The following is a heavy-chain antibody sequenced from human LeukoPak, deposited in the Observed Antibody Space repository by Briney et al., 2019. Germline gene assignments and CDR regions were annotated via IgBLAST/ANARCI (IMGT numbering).Heavy chain of an antibody. CDR3: ARDRRSDGDFDY. J-gene: IGHJ4*02. V-gene: IGHV3-21*01. CDR2: ISSSSSYI. Sequence: GGSLRLSCAASGFTFSSYSMNWVRQAPGKGLEWVSSISSSSSYIYYADSVKGRFTISRDNAKNSLYLQMNSLRAEDTAVYYCARDRRSDGDFDYWGQGALVTVSS. D-gene: IGHD2-8*02. CDR1: GFTFSSYS.